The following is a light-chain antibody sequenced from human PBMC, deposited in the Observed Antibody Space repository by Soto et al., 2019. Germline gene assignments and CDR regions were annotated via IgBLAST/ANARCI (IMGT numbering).Light chain of an antibody. V-gene: IGLV1-44*01. CDR2: TIN. Sequence: QSVLTQSPSVSGTPGQRVTISCSGGSSNIGSNTVNWYQQLPGTAPKLLIYTINQRPSGVPDRFSGSKSGTSASLAISGLQSEDEADYYCAAWDDSVNGVVFGGGTKLTVL. CDR1: SSNIGSNT. J-gene: IGLJ2*01. CDR3: AAWDDSVNGVV.